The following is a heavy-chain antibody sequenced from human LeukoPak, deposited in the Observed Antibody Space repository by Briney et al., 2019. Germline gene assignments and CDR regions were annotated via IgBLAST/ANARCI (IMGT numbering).Heavy chain of an antibody. CDR1: GGSFSGYY. J-gene: IGHJ5*02. Sequence: SETLSLTCAVYGGSFSGYYWSWIRQPPGKGLEWIGEINHSGSTNYNPSLKSRVTISVDTSKNQFSLKLSSVTAADTAVYYCARVRTSTNLNWFDPWGQGTLVTVSS. V-gene: IGHV4-34*01. D-gene: IGHD2-2*01. CDR2: INHSGST. CDR3: ARVRTSTNLNWFDP.